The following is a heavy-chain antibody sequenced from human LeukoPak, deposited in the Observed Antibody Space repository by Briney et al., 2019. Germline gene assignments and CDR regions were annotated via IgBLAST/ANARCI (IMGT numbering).Heavy chain of an antibody. J-gene: IGHJ6*03. V-gene: IGHV4-59*01. CDR3: ARDRLVGATFYYYYYMDV. Sequence: SETLSLTCSVSTDSTNTYYWSWIRQPPGKGLEWIGYIYYSGSTNYNPSLKSRVTISVDTSKNQFSLKLSSVTAADTAVYYCARDRLVGATFYYYYYMDVWGKGTTVTVSS. D-gene: IGHD1-26*01. CDR2: IYYSGST. CDR1: TDSTNTYY.